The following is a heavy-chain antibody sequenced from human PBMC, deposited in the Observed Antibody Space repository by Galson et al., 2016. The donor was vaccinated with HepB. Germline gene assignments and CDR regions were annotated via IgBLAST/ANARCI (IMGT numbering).Heavy chain of an antibody. D-gene: IGHD1-7*01. CDR1: GFTFSSYA. Sequence: SLRLSCAASGFTFSSYAMSWVRQAPGKGLEWVSAMSGSGASTFYADSVKGRFTISRDNSKNTLYLQMNSLRAEDTAVYYCAKGENWNYGVWWYFDLWGRGTLATVSS. J-gene: IGHJ2*01. V-gene: IGHV3-23*01. CDR2: MSGSGAST. CDR3: AKGENWNYGVWWYFDL.